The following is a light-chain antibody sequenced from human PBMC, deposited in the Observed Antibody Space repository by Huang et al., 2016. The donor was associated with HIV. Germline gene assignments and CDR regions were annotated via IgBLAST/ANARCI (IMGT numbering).Light chain of an antibody. CDR3: MQGTHWPRS. CDR2: KVS. Sequence: DVVMTQSPLSLPVTLGQPASISCRSSQSLVHSDGNTYLNWFQQRPGQSPRRLIYKVSNRDAGGPDRFSGSGSGTDFTLQISRVEAEDVGVYYCMQGTHWPRSFGQGTRLEIK. V-gene: IGKV2-30*02. J-gene: IGKJ5*01. CDR1: QSLVHSDGNTY.